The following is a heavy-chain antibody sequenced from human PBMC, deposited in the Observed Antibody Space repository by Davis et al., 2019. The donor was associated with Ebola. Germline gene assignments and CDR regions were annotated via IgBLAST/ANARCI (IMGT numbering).Heavy chain of an antibody. D-gene: IGHD3-10*01. CDR2: IIPIFGTA. V-gene: IGHV1-69*06. CDR3: ARDQLRDFYYYGSGSYTETDY. J-gene: IGHJ4*02. CDR1: GGTFSSYA. Sequence: SVKVSCKASGGTFSSYAISWVRQAPGQGLEWMGGIIPIFGTANYAQKFQGRVTITADKSTSTAYMELSSLRSEDTAVYYCARDQLRDFYYYGSGSYTETDYWGQGTLVTVSS.